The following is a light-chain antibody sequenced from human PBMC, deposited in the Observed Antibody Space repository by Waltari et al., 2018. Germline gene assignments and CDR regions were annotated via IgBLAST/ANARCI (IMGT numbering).Light chain of an antibody. J-gene: IGKJ4*02. Sequence: DLVMMLSLASLAVSLSEWATSDCRSSQSLLYASNNKKYLAWYQQKQGQPPKVLIYWASARKSGVPERFRGSGSGTDFTLTISSLQAEDVAVYYCQQYYRTPLTFGGGTKVVI. V-gene: IGKV4-1*01. CDR1: QSLLYASNNKKY. CDR2: WAS. CDR3: QQYYRTPLT.